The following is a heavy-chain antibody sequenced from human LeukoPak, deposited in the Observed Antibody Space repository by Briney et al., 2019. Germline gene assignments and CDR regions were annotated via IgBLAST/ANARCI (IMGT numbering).Heavy chain of an antibody. CDR3: ARGLVVAATPKLLYGMDV. J-gene: IGHJ6*02. CDR2: INHSGST. D-gene: IGHD2-15*01. Sequence: SETLSLTCAVYGGSFSGYYWSWIRQPPGKGLEWIGEINHSGSTNYNPSLKSRVTISVDTPKNQFSLKLSSVTAADTAVYYCARGLVVAATPKLLYGMDVWGQGTTVTVSS. V-gene: IGHV4-34*01. CDR1: GGSFSGYY.